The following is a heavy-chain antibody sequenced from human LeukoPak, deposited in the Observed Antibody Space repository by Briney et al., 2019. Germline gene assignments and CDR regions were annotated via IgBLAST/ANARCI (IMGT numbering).Heavy chain of an antibody. CDR1: GFTFSNAW. CDR3: WVYGSGSPDAFDI. Sequence: GGSLRLSCAAPGFTFSNAWMSWVRQAPGKGLEWVGRIKSKTDGGTTDYAAPVKGRFTISRDDSKNTLYLQMNSLKTEDTAVYYCWVYGSGSPDAFDIWGQGTMVTVSS. J-gene: IGHJ3*02. D-gene: IGHD3-10*01. V-gene: IGHV3-15*01. CDR2: IKSKTDGGTT.